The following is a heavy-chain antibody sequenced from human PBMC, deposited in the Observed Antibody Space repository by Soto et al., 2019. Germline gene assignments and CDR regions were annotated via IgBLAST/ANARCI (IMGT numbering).Heavy chain of an antibody. D-gene: IGHD3-22*01. V-gene: IGHV1-69*13. CDR2: IIPIFGTA. Sequence: SVKVSCKASGCTFSSYAISWVRQAPGQGLEWMGGIIPIFGTANYAQKFQGRVTITADESTSTAYMELSSLRSEDTAVYYCARAPLYYYDSSGYPKPKEFDYWGQGTLVTVSS. CDR3: ARAPLYYYDSSGYPKPKEFDY. CDR1: GCTFSSYA. J-gene: IGHJ4*02.